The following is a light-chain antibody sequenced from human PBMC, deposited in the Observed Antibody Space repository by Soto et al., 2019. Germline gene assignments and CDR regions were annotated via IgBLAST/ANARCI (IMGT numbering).Light chain of an antibody. J-gene: IGKJ2*01. CDR3: QQYAISPRT. CDR1: QRVSSNL. Sequence: EIVLTRSPGTLSLSPGERAALSCRASQRVSSNLLAWYQQRPGQAPRLLIYGASTRAAGIPDRFSGSGSGTDFTLSISRLEPEDFAVYYCQQYAISPRTFGQGTKLEIK. V-gene: IGKV3-20*01. CDR2: GAS.